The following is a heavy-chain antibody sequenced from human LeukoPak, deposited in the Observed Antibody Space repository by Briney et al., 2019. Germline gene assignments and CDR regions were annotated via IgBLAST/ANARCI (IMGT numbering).Heavy chain of an antibody. CDR3: ARDNSGFA. D-gene: IGHD6-19*01. CDR1: GGSISSRSSY. V-gene: IGHV4-39*06. CDR2: IYYSGST. Sequence: SETLSLTCTVSGGSISSRSSYWGWIRQPPGKGLEWIGSIYYSGSTYYNSSLKSRVTISVDTSKNQFPLKLRSVTAADTAVYYCARDNSGFAWGQGTLVTVSS. J-gene: IGHJ5*02.